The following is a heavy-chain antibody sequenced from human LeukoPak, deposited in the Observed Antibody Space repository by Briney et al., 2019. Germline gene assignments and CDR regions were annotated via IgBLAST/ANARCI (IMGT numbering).Heavy chain of an antibody. V-gene: IGHV4-39*07. CDR2: IYYSGST. D-gene: IGHD6-13*01. CDR1: GGSISSSSYY. Sequence: SETLSLTCTVSGGSISSSSYYWGWIRQPPGKGLEWIGSIYYSGSTYYNPSLKSRVTISVDTSKNQFSLKLSSVTAADTAVYYCASPYILSMYSSSWYYWGQGTLVTVSS. J-gene: IGHJ4*02. CDR3: ASPYILSMYSSSWYY.